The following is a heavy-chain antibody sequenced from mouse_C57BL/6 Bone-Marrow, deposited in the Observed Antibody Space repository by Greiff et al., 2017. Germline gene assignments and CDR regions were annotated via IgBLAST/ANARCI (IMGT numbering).Heavy chain of an antibody. J-gene: IGHJ3*01. CDR2: IDPSDSYT. CDR3: ARAWGAY. CDR1: GYTFTSYW. Sequence: QVQLQQPGAELVMPGASVKLSCKASGYTFTSYWMHWVKQRPGQGLEWIGEIDPSDSYTNYNQKFKGKSTVTVDKSSSTAYMQLSSLTSEDSAVYYCARAWGAYWGQGTLVTVSA. V-gene: IGHV1-69*01.